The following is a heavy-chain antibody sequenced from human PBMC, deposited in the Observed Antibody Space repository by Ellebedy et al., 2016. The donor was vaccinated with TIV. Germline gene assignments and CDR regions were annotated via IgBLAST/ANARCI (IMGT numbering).Heavy chain of an antibody. CDR3: ARDDSLRLNGDAFDI. Sequence: PGGSLRLSCAASGFPLSTYWMSWVRQAPGKGLEWVANIKPHGRDKNYVDSVKGRFTISRDNARNSLYLQMNSLRAEDTALYYCARDDSLRLNGDAFDIWGQGTMVTVSS. CDR1: GFPLSTYW. J-gene: IGHJ3*02. CDR2: IKPHGRDK. D-gene: IGHD5-18*01. V-gene: IGHV3-7*03.